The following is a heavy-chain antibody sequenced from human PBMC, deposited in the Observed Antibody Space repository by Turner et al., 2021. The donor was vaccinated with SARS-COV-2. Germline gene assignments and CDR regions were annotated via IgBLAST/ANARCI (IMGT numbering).Heavy chain of an antibody. Sequence: EVQLVESGGGLVKPGGSLRLSCAASGFTVSCDYMSWVRRAPGKGLVWVSLIYSGGSTDCADSVKGRFTISRDNSKNTLSLQMNSLRAEDTAVYYCARHKWRRGAFDYWGQGTLVTVSS. CDR1: GFTVSCDY. CDR2: IYSGGST. J-gene: IGHJ4*02. CDR3: ARHKWRRGAFDY. D-gene: IGHD5-12*01. V-gene: IGHV3-66*04.